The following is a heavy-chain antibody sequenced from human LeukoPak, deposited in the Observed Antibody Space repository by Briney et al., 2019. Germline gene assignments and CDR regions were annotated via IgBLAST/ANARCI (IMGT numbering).Heavy chain of an antibody. J-gene: IGHJ6*02. Sequence: GGSLRLSCAASGFTFSSYGMHWVRQAPGKGLEWVAVIWYDGSNKYYADSVKGRFTISRDNSKNTLYLQMNSLRAEDTAVYYCASDHRAYTAMVSGMDVWGQGTTVTVSS. CDR2: IWYDGSNK. CDR3: ASDHRAYTAMVSGMDV. V-gene: IGHV3-33*01. CDR1: GFTFSSYG. D-gene: IGHD5-18*01.